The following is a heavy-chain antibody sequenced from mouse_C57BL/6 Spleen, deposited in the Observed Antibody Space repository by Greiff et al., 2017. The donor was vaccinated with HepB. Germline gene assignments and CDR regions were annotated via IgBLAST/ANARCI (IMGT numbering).Heavy chain of an antibody. CDR3: ARGTNWVYWYFDV. CDR1: GYTFTSYW. Sequence: QVQLQQSGAELVMPGASVKLSCKASGYTFTSYWMHWVKQRPGQGLEWIGEIDPSDSYTNYNQKFKGKSTLTVDKSSSTAYMQLSSLTSEDSAVYYCARGTNWVYWYFDVWGTGTTVTVSS. J-gene: IGHJ1*03. CDR2: IDPSDSYT. V-gene: IGHV1-69*01. D-gene: IGHD4-1*01.